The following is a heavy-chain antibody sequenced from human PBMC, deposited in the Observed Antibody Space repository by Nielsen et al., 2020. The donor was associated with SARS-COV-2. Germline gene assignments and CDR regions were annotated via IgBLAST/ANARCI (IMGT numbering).Heavy chain of an antibody. CDR1: GGSISSFY. Sequence: SETLSLTCTVSGGSISSFYWSWIRQPPGKGLEWIGFTYHSGSTNYNPSLKSRVTISVDTSKNQFSLKLSSVTAADTAVYYCARGGRYSSSWLYYYYYYMDVWGKGTTVTVSS. CDR3: ARGGRYSSSWLYYYYYYMDV. D-gene: IGHD6-13*01. J-gene: IGHJ6*03. V-gene: IGHV4-59*12. CDR2: TYHSGST.